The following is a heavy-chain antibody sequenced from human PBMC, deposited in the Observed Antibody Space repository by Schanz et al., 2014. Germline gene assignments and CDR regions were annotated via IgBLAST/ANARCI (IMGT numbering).Heavy chain of an antibody. D-gene: IGHD6-13*01. CDR1: GFTFSTYY. CDR3: ARLDSSSWYPRY. V-gene: IGHV3-21*04. Sequence: EVQLVESGGGLVKPGGSLRLSCAASGFTFSTYYMNWVRQAPGKGLEWVSSISSSSSYISYADSVKGRFTISRDNAKNSLYLQMNSLSAEDTAVYFCARLDSSSWYPRYWGQGTLVTVSS. CDR2: ISSSSSYI. J-gene: IGHJ4*02.